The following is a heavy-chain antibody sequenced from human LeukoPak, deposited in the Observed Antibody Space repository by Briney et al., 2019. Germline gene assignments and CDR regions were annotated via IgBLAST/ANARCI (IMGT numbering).Heavy chain of an antibody. J-gene: IGHJ6*02. V-gene: IGHV3-21*01. CDR1: GFTFSSYS. CDR2: ISSSSSYI. D-gene: IGHD3-3*01. Sequence: PGGSLRLSCAASGFTFSSYSMNWVRQAPGKGLEWVSSISSSSSYIYYADSVKGRFTISRDNAKNSLYLQMNSLRAEDTAVYYCARSSAIFGVVIRFYYYYGMDVWGQGTTVTVSS. CDR3: ARSSAIFGVVIRFYYYYGMDV.